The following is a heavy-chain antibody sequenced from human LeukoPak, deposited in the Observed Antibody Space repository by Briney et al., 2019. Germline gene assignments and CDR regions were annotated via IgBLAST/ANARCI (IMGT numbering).Heavy chain of an antibody. Sequence: GGSLRLSCAASGFTVSSNYMSWVRQAPGKGLEWVSVIYSGGSTYYADSVKGRFTISRDNSKNTLYLQMNSLRAEDTAVYYCARRIAAAGRYWFDPWGQGTLVTVSS. J-gene: IGHJ5*02. CDR3: ARRIAAAGRYWFDP. V-gene: IGHV3-66*02. CDR2: IYSGGST. D-gene: IGHD6-13*01. CDR1: GFTVSSNY.